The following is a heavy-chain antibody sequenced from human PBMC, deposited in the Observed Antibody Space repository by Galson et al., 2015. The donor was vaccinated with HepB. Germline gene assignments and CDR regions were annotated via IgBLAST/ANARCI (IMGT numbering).Heavy chain of an antibody. V-gene: IGHV3-23*01. D-gene: IGHD3-3*01. CDR3: ASVLFTIFGVVDRGFDP. J-gene: IGHJ5*02. CDR2: ISGSGGST. Sequence: SLRLSCAASGFTFSSYAMSWVRPASGKGLEWVSAISGSGGSTYYADSVKGRFTISRDNSKNTLYLQMNSLRAEDTAVYYCASVLFTIFGVVDRGFDPWGQGTLVTVSS. CDR1: GFTFSSYA.